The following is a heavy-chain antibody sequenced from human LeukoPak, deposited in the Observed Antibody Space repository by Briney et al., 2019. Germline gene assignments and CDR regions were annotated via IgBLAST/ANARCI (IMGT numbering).Heavy chain of an antibody. CDR3: VRGRGSYGWFDP. Sequence: PGGSLRLSCEASGFTFSNYAMSWVRQAPGKGLEWVSSIRASGGSTYYADSVKGRFTISGDDAKNTVDLQMNSLRGEDTAVYYCVRGRGSYGWFDPWGQGTLVTVSS. CDR2: IRASGGST. J-gene: IGHJ5*02. V-gene: IGHV3-23*01. CDR1: GFTFSNYA. D-gene: IGHD3-10*01.